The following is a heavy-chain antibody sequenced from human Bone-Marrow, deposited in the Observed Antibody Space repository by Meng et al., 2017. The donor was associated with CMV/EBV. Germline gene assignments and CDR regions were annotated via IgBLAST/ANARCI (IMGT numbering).Heavy chain of an antibody. CDR3: AVLSSHYSSSWYEYFDD. Sequence: SVKVSCKASGFTFTSSAVQWVRQARGQRLEWIGWIVVGSGNTNYAQKFQERVTITRDMSTSTAYMELSSPRSEDTAVYYCAVLSSHYSSSWYEYFDDWGQGTLVTVSS. D-gene: IGHD6-13*01. CDR1: GFTFTSSA. CDR2: IVVGSGNT. V-gene: IGHV1-58*01. J-gene: IGHJ4*02.